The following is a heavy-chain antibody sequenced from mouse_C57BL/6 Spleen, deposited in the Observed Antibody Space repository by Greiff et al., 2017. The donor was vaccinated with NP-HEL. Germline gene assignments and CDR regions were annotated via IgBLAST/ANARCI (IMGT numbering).Heavy chain of an antibody. J-gene: IGHJ2*01. CDR1: GYTFTDYN. CDR3: ARRVSLDYGSPHYFDY. Sequence: EVQLHQSGPELVKPGASVKIPCKASGYTFTDYNMDWVKQSHGKSLEWIGDINPNNGGTIYNQKFKGKATLTVDKSSSTAYMELRSLTSEDTAVYYCARRVSLDYGSPHYFDYWGQGTTLTVSS. D-gene: IGHD1-1*01. V-gene: IGHV1-18*01. CDR2: INPNNGGT.